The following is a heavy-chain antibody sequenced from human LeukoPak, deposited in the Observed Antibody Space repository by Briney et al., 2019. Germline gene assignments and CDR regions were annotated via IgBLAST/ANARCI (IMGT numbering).Heavy chain of an antibody. V-gene: IGHV3-15*01. D-gene: IGHD6-19*01. CDR3: SNGMSVAGTR. CDR1: GFTFSNVW. CDR2: IKRKTDGGTT. J-gene: IGHJ4*02. Sequence: GGSLRLSCAASGFTFSNVWMSWVRQAPGKGLEWVGRIKRKTDGGTTDYAAPVKGRFTISRDDSKNTLYLEMNSLKTEDTAVYYCSNGMSVAGTRWGQGTLVTVSS.